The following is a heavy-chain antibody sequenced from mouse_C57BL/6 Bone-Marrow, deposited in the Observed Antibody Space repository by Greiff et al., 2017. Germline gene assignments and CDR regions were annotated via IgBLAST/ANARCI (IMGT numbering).Heavy chain of an antibody. CDR2: IDPSDSYT. D-gene: IGHD1-1*01. J-gene: IGHJ3*01. CDR1: GYTFTSYW. V-gene: IGHV1-59*01. Sequence: QVQLQQPGAELVRPGTSVKLSCKASGYTFTSYWMHWVKQRPGQGLEWIGVIDPSDSYTNYNQKFKGKATLTVGTSSSTAYMQLSSLTSEDSAVYYCARNLYYYGSSVAWFAYWGQGTLVTVSA. CDR3: ARNLYYYGSSVAWFAY.